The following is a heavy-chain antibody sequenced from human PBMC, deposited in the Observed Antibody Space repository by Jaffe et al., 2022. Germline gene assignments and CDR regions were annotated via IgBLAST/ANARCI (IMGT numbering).Heavy chain of an antibody. CDR2: ISGSGGST. V-gene: IGHV3-23*01. Sequence: EVQLLESGGGLVQPGGSLRLSCAASGFTFSSYAMSWVRQAPGKGLEWVSAISGSGGSTYYADSVKGRFTISRDNSKNTLYLQMNSLRAEDTAVYYCAKDQGITIFGVVRAEPFDYWGQGTLVTVSS. J-gene: IGHJ4*02. D-gene: IGHD3-3*01. CDR3: AKDQGITIFGVVRAEPFDY. CDR1: GFTFSSYA.